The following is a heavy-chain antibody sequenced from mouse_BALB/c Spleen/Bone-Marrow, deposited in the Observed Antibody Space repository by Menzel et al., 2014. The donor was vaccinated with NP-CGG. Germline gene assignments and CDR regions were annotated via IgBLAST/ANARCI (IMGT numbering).Heavy chain of an antibody. CDR2: IDPANGNT. D-gene: IGHD2-4*01. CDR1: GFNIKDTY. Sequence: VQLQQSGAELVKPGASVKLSCTASGFNIKDTYMHWVKQRPEQGLEWIGRIDPANGNTKYDPKFQGKATITADTSSNTAYLQLSSLTSEDTAVYYCARYDYGWYFSVWGAGTTVTVSS. CDR3: ARYDYGWYFSV. V-gene: IGHV14-3*02. J-gene: IGHJ1*01.